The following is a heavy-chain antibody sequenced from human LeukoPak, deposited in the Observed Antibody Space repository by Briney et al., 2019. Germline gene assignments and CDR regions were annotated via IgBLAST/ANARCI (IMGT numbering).Heavy chain of an antibody. V-gene: IGHV3-53*01. D-gene: IGHD6-25*01. J-gene: IGHJ5*02. CDR3: ARGPDAAKLST. CDR1: GFAVSSNH. Sequence: GGSLRLSCAASGFAVSSNHMSWVRQAPGKGLEWVSVICDTDSTNYAHSVEGRFIISRDDSKNTLYLQMSSLRVEDTAIYYCARGPDAAKLSTWGQGTLVTVSS. CDR2: ICDTDST.